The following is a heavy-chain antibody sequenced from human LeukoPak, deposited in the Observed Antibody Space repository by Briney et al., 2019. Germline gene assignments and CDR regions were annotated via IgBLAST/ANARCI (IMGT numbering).Heavy chain of an antibody. J-gene: IGHJ6*02. V-gene: IGHV3-48*03. Sequence: GGSLRLSCAASGFTFSSYEMNWVRQAPGKGLEWVSYISSSGSTIYYADSVKGRFTISRDNAKNSLYLQMNSLRAEDTAVYYCAAILAYCTNGVCYTGYYGMDVWGQGTTVTVSS. CDR1: GFTFSSYE. D-gene: IGHD2-8*01. CDR3: AAILAYCTNGVCYTGYYGMDV. CDR2: ISSSGSTI.